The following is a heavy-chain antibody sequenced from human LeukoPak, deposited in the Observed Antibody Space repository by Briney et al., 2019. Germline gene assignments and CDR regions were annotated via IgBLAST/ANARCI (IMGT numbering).Heavy chain of an antibody. Sequence: ASVKVSCKASGYTFTSYGISWVRQAPGQGLEWMGWISAYNGNTNYAQKLQGRVTMTTDTSTSTAYMELRSLRSDDTAVYYCARSGYCSSTSCYVGGNWFDPWGQGTLVTISS. V-gene: IGHV1-18*01. CDR2: ISAYNGNT. D-gene: IGHD2-2*01. CDR3: ARSGYCSSTSCYVGGNWFDP. J-gene: IGHJ5*02. CDR1: GYTFTSYG.